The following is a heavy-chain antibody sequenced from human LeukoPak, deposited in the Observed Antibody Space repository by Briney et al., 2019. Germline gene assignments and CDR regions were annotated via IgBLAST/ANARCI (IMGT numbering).Heavy chain of an antibody. D-gene: IGHD3-22*01. CDR1: GFTFSNAW. CDR3: TTDLPYDSSGYQP. J-gene: IGHJ5*02. V-gene: IGHV3-15*01. Sequence: PGGSLRLSCAASGFTFSNAWMSWVRQAPGKGLEWVGGIKSKTDGGTTDYAAPVKGGFTISRDDSKNTLYLQMNSLKTEDAAVYYCTTDLPYDSSGYQPWGQGTLVTVSS. CDR2: IKSKTDGGTT.